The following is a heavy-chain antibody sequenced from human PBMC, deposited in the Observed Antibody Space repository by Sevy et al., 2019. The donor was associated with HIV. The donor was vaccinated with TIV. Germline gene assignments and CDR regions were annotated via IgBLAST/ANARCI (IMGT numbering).Heavy chain of an antibody. V-gene: IGHV3-21*01. D-gene: IGHD2-15*01. CDR2: ISSSSNYI. CDR1: GFTFSSYN. CDR3: ARVVAYCSGGTCFPGYYYGMDV. J-gene: IGHJ6*02. Sequence: GGSLRLSCAASGFTFSSYNMNWVRQAPGKGLEWVSSISSSSNYINYADSVKGRFTISRENAKNSLYLERNTLRAEDTAVYYCARVVAYCSGGTCFPGYYYGMDVWGQGTTVTVSS.